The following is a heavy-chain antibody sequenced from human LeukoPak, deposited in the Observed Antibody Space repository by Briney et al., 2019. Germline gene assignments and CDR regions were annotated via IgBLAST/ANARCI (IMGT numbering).Heavy chain of an antibody. Sequence: SETLSLTCAVYGGSLSGYYWSWIRQSPGKGLEWIGEINHGGSTNYNPSLRSRVTMSVDTSKNHFSLKLSSVTAADTAVYFCAREGRMSMGIEYWGQGTLVTVSS. V-gene: IGHV4-34*01. J-gene: IGHJ4*02. CDR2: INHGGST. CDR1: GGSLSGYY. CDR3: AREGRMSMGIEY. D-gene: IGHD4/OR15-4a*01.